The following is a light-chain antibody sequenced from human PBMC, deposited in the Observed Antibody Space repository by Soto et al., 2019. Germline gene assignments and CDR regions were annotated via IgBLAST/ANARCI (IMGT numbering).Light chain of an antibody. CDR1: QSVRSR. CDR2: TAS. Sequence: DIQMTQSPSSLSASVGDRVTITCRASQSVRSRLTWFQQKPGKAPKLLIYTASSLESGVPSRFSGSGSGTEFTLTISSLQPDDFATYYCQQYNSYSRTFGQGTKVDI. CDR3: QQYNSYSRT. J-gene: IGKJ1*01. V-gene: IGKV1-5*03.